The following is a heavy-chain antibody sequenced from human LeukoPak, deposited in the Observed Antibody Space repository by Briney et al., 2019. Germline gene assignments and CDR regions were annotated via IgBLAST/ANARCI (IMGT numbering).Heavy chain of an antibody. Sequence: ASVKVSCKASGYTFTGYYIHWVRQAPGQGLEWMGWINPNSGGSNYAQKFQGRVTMTRDTSISTAYMELSRLRSDDTAVYYCAKVGETDHIDYWGQGTLVSVYS. CDR1: GYTFTGYY. CDR2: INPNSGGS. CDR3: AKVGETDHIDY. D-gene: IGHD2-21*01. V-gene: IGHV1-2*02. J-gene: IGHJ4*02.